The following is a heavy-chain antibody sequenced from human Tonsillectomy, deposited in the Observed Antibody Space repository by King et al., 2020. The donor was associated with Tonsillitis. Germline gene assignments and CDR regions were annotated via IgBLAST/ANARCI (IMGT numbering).Heavy chain of an antibody. D-gene: IGHD3-22*01. Sequence: EQLVQSGGGLVQPGGSLRLSCAASVFTFSIYAMSWVRQAPGKGLEWVSTISDSGGSTYYADSVKGRFTISRDNPKNTLSLQMNSLRAEDTAVYYCANLYYYDSSGNAFDIWGQGTMVTVSS. CDR2: ISDSGGST. CDR3: ANLYYYDSSGNAFDI. J-gene: IGHJ3*02. V-gene: IGHV3-23*04. CDR1: VFTFSIYA.